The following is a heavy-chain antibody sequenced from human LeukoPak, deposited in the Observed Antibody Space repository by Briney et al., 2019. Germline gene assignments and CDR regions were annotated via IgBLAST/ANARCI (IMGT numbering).Heavy chain of an antibody. CDR1: GFRFGDYW. V-gene: IGHV3-7*01. CDR2: IKQDGAEK. Sequence: PGGSLRLSCAASGFRFGDYWMTWARHIPGKGLEWVANIKQDGAEKHYAESVEGRFIISRGNAKNSPYLEMDSLKVEDTAVYYCARVGAWDLQRVFEYWGQGTLVTVSS. J-gene: IGHJ4*02. CDR3: ARVGAWDLQRVFEY. D-gene: IGHD1-26*01.